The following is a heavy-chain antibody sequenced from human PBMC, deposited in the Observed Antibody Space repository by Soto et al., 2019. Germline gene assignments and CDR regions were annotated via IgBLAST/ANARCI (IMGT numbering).Heavy chain of an antibody. V-gene: IGHV6-1*01. CDR3: AREKGYYHGSSGSFDY. D-gene: IGHD3-22*01. J-gene: IGHJ4*02. Sequence: QTLSLTCAISGDGVSSNSAAWNWIRQSPSRGLEWLGRTYYRSQWLNDYADSVKSRITIKPDTSKNQFSLELDSVTPEDTAVYYCAREKGYYHGSSGSFDYWGLGTLVTVSS. CDR2: TYYRSQWLN. CDR1: GDGVSSNSAA.